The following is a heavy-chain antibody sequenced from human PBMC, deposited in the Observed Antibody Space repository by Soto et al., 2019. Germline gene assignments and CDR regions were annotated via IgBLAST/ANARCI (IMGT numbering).Heavy chain of an antibody. Sequence: QVQLQESGPGLVKPSETLSLTCTVSGGSISSYYWSWIRQPPGKGLEWIGYIYYSGSTNYNPSLKSRVTISVDTSKNQFSLKLSSVTAADTAVYYCARAITWGLTMRYFDLWGRGTLVTVSS. CDR1: GGSISSYY. D-gene: IGHD3-16*01. V-gene: IGHV4-59*01. CDR3: ARAITWGLTMRYFDL. J-gene: IGHJ2*01. CDR2: IYYSGST.